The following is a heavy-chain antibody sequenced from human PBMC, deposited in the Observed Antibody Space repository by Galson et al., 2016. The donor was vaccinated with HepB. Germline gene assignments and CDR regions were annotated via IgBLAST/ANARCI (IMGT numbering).Heavy chain of an antibody. V-gene: IGHV4-59*01. Sequence: ETLSLTCTVSGGSISPFFWSWLRQPPGKGLEWIAYIYYSGTTNYNPSLNSRVTISLDTSKSQFSLKVTSVTAADTAVYYCARSYGGYAFDIWGQGTMVTVSS. CDR1: GGSISPFF. CDR2: IYYSGTT. CDR3: ARSYGGYAFDI. J-gene: IGHJ3*02. D-gene: IGHD4-23*01.